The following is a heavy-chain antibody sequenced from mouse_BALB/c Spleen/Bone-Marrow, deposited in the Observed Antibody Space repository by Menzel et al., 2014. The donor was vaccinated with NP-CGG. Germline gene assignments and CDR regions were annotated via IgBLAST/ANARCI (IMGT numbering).Heavy chain of an antibody. CDR3: ARGGYGYLFAY. CDR2: ILPGSGST. J-gene: IGHJ3*01. CDR1: GYTFNSYW. D-gene: IGHD2-2*01. V-gene: IGHV1-9*01. Sequence: QVHVKQSGAELMKPGASVKISCKATGYTFNSYWIEWVKQRPGHGLEWIGEILPGSGSTNYNEKFKGKATFTTDTSSNTAYMQLSSLTSEDSAVYYCARGGYGYLFAYWDQGTLVTVSA.